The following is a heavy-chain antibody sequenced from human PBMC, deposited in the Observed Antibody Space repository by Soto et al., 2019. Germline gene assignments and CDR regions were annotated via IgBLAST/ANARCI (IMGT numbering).Heavy chain of an antibody. Sequence: QVQLQESGPGLVKPSGTLSLTCAVSGGPISSSNWWSWVRQPPGKGLEWIGEIYHSGSTNYNPSLKSLVTISVDKSKNQFSLKLRSVTAADTAVYYGARDTHLDYGDHYYYGMDVWGQGTTVTVSS. CDR2: IYHSGST. V-gene: IGHV4-4*02. D-gene: IGHD4-17*01. CDR1: GGPISSSNW. J-gene: IGHJ6*02. CDR3: ARDTHLDYGDHYYYGMDV.